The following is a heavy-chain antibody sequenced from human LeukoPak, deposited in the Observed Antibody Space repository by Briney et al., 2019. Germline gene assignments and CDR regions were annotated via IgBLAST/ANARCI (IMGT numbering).Heavy chain of an antibody. V-gene: IGHV1-18*01. J-gene: IGHJ4*02. D-gene: IGHD6-19*01. Sequence: ASVKVSCKASGYTFTRYGISWVRQAPGQGLEWMGWISAYNGNTNYAQKLQGRVTMTTDTSTSTAYMELRSLRSDDTAVYYCARVDSSGWYRRYFDYWGQGTLVTVSS. CDR2: ISAYNGNT. CDR3: ARVDSSGWYRRYFDY. CDR1: GYTFTRYG.